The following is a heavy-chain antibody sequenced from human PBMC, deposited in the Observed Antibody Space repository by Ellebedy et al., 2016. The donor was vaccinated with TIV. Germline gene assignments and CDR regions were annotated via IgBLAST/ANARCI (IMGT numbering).Heavy chain of an antibody. CDR1: GDSISSSSGY. V-gene: IGHV4-39*01. CDR2: ISNRDRT. J-gene: IGHJ6*03. CDR3: ATFNQYYTYLGV. Sequence: SETLSLXXTVSGDSISSSSGYWVWIRQPPGKGPEWIGTISNRDRTDYNPSLKSRVFILVDASKNQFFLKLTSVTAADTAVYYCATFNQYYTYLGVWGKGTTVTVSS. D-gene: IGHD1-14*01.